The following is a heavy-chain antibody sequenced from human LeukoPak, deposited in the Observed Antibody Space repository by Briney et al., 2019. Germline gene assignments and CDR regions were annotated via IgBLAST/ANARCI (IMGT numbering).Heavy chain of an antibody. V-gene: IGHV1-18*01. D-gene: IGHD4-23*01. J-gene: IGHJ4*02. CDR1: GYDFSSYG. CDR2: VSVYNGKT. Sequence: GGPVKVSCKASGYDFSSYGISWVRQAPGQGLQWMGWVSVYNGKTKYGPLQGRVTMTTDTSTDTAYMELRGLSSDDTAMYYCARHMTTVVTSLDYWGQGTLVTVSS. CDR3: ARHMTTVVTSLDY.